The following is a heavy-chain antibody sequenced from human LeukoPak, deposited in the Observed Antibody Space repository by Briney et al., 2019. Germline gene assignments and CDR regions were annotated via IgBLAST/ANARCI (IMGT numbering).Heavy chain of an antibody. CDR3: VKSPGSGWPV. J-gene: IGHJ4*02. D-gene: IGHD6-19*01. CDR1: GFTFSSFA. Sequence: GGSLRLSCAASGFTFSSFAMHWVRQAPGKGLEYLSAIYSDGSRTYYADSVRGRFTISRDNSKNTLYFEMSSLRVEDTAVYYCVKSPGSGWPVWGQGTLLTVSS. V-gene: IGHV3-64D*06. CDR2: IYSDGSRT.